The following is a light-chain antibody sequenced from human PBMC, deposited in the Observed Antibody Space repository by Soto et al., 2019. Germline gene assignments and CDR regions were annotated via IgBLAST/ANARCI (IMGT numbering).Light chain of an antibody. CDR1: QSIGSY. Sequence: DIQMTQSPSSLSASVGDRVSIPCLASQSIGSYLNWYQHKPGKAPKLLIYAASSLQSGVPSRFSGSGSGTDFTLTITSLQPEDFATYYCQQSYSVPLSFGQGTKVDIK. CDR3: QQSYSVPLS. CDR2: AAS. V-gene: IGKV1-39*01. J-gene: IGKJ2*01.